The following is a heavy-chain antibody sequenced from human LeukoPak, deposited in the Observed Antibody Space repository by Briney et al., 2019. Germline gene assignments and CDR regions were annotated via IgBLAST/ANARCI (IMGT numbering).Heavy chain of an antibody. Sequence: SETLPLTCTVSGGSISSHYWSWIRQAPGKGLEGIGYIYYSGSTNYNLSLKSRVTISVDTYKNQFSLKLSSVTAADTAMYYCARLIGDIAVSGTSWFDPWGQGTLVTVSS. D-gene: IGHD6-19*01. CDR2: IYYSGST. CDR3: ARLIGDIAVSGTSWFDP. J-gene: IGHJ5*02. CDR1: GGSISSHY. V-gene: IGHV4-59*11.